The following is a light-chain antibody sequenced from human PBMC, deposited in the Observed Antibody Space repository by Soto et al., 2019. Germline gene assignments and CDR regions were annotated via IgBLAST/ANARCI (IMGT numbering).Light chain of an antibody. CDR3: QQYNNWPFT. V-gene: IGKV3-15*01. Sequence: EIVMTQSPATLSVSPGERATLSCRASQSVSSNSAWYQQKPGQAPRLLIYGASTRATGIPARFSGSGSGTEFTLTISSLQSEDFADYYCQQYNNWPFTFGPGTKVDIK. J-gene: IGKJ3*01. CDR1: QSVSSN. CDR2: GAS.